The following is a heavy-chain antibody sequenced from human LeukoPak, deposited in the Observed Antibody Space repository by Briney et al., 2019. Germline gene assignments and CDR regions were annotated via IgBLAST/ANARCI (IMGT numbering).Heavy chain of an antibody. CDR3: ATNSSWFDY. Sequence: SETLSLTCTVSGGSINSYYWSWIRQPPGKGLEWIGYISDSGSTNYNPSLKSRVTISVDTSKNQLFLKLRSVTTADTAVYYCATNSSWFDYWGQGTLVTVSS. J-gene: IGHJ4*02. D-gene: IGHD6-13*01. V-gene: IGHV4-59*13. CDR1: GGSINSYY. CDR2: ISDSGST.